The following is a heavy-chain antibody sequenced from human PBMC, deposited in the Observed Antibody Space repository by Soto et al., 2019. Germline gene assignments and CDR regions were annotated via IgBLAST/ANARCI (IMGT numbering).Heavy chain of an antibody. V-gene: IGHV1-18*04. CDR1: GYTFTSYG. J-gene: IGHJ4*02. D-gene: IGHD3-3*01. Sequence: SAVKVSCKASGYTFTSYGISWVRQAPGQGLEWMGWISAYNGGTNNAQKFQGRVTMNRDTSISTAYMELNRLISDDTAVYYCARAPFYFFDYCGQGSQVTVSA. CDR2: ISAYNGGT. CDR3: ARAPFYFFDY.